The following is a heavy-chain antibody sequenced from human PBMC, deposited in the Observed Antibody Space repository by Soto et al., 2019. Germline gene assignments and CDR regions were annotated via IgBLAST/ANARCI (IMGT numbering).Heavy chain of an antibody. Sequence: QVQLVQSGAEVTKPGSSVKVSCKASGGTFSSYAISWVRQAPGQGLEWMGGIIPISGTANYAQKFHGRVTITAEDSASTAYMELSSQRSEETAGYYSARSQGSSTSLEIYYYYYYGMDVWGQGTTVTVSS. CDR3: ARSQGSSTSLEIYYYYYYGMDV. V-gene: IGHV1-69*01. J-gene: IGHJ6*02. CDR2: IIPISGTA. CDR1: GGTFSSYA. D-gene: IGHD2-2*01.